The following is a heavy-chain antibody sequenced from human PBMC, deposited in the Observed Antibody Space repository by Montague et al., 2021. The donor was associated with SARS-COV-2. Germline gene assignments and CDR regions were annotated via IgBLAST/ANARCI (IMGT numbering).Heavy chain of an antibody. CDR2: ISSSSSYI. D-gene: IGHD3-9*01. J-gene: IGHJ4*02. V-gene: IGHV3-21*01. CDR3: ARDPHYDILTGYYSY. Sequence: SRRLSCAASGFTFSSYSMNWARQAPGKGLEWVSSISSSSSYIYYADSVKGRFTIPRDNAKNSLYLQMNSLRAEDTAVYYCARDPHYDILTGYYSYWGQGTLVTVSS. CDR1: GFTFSSYS.